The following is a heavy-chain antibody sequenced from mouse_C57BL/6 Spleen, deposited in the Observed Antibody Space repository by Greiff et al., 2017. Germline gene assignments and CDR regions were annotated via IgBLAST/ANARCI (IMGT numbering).Heavy chain of an antibody. J-gene: IGHJ2*01. CDR1: GFTFSDYG. Sequence: DVHLVESGGGLVKPGGSLKLSCAASGFTFSDYGIHWVRQAPEKGLEWVAYISSGSSTIYYADTVKGRFTISRDNAKNTLFLQMTSLRSEDTAMYDCARGHFDYWGQGTTLTVSS. CDR3: ARGHFDY. CDR2: ISSGSSTI. V-gene: IGHV5-17*01.